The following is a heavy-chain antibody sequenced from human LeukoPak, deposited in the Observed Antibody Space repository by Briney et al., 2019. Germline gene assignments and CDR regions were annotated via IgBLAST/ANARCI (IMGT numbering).Heavy chain of an antibody. CDR2: INHSGST. J-gene: IGHJ4*02. CDR3: ARDSSSSPFDY. Sequence: SETLSLTCAVYGGSFSGYYWSWIRQPPGKGLEWIGEINHSGSTNYNPSLKSRVTISVDTSKNRFSLKLSSVTAADTAVYYCARDSSSSPFDYWGQGTLVTVSS. CDR1: GGSFSGYY. V-gene: IGHV4-34*01. D-gene: IGHD6-6*01.